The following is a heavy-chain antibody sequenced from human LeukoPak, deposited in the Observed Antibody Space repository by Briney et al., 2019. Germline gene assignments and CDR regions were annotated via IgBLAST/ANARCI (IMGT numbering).Heavy chain of an antibody. CDR1: GFTFSSYA. D-gene: IGHD7-27*01. Sequence: GGSLRLSCAASGFTFSSYAMSWVRQAPGKGLEWVSTISNSGDATYYADSVKGRFTISRDNSKNTLYLQMNSLRAEDTAVYYCASFLTGAAPGWWFDPWGQGTLVTVSS. V-gene: IGHV3-23*01. J-gene: IGHJ5*02. CDR2: ISNSGDAT. CDR3: ASFLTGAAPGWWFDP.